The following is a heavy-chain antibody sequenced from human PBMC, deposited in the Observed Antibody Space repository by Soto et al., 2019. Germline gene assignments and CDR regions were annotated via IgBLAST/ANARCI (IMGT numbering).Heavy chain of an antibody. CDR1: GGSISSYY. D-gene: IGHD3-10*01. J-gene: IGHJ5*02. Sequence: SETLSLTCTVSGGSISSYYWSWIRQPPGKGLEWIGYIYYSGSTNYNPSLKSRVTISVDTSKNQFSLKLSSVTAADTAVYYCASTLLLFGELFPHWFDPWGQGTLVTVS. CDR3: ASTLLLFGELFPHWFDP. CDR2: IYYSGST. V-gene: IGHV4-59*01.